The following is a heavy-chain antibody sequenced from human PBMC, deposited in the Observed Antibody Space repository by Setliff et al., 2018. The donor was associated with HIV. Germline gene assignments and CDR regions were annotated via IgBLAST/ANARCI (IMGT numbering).Heavy chain of an antibody. J-gene: IGHJ4*02. D-gene: IGHD3-3*01. Sequence: PGGSLRLSCAASGFTFSSYSMNWVRQAPGKGLEWVSPISSSSSYIYYADSVKGRFTISRDNAKNSLYLQMNSLRAEDTAVYYCARSYYDFWSGYSYYFDYWGQGTLVTVSS. CDR1: GFTFSSYS. V-gene: IGHV3-21*01. CDR2: ISSSSSYI. CDR3: ARSYYDFWSGYSYYFDY.